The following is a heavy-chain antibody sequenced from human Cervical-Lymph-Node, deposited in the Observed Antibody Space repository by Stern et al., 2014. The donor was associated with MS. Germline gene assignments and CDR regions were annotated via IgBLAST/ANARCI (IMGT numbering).Heavy chain of an antibody. J-gene: IGHJ4*02. D-gene: IGHD6-13*01. V-gene: IGHV1-3*01. CDR1: GYTFTNYA. CDR2: IHPGNGDA. Sequence: QVQLVQTGAEVKKPGASVKVSCKASGYTFTNYALHSVRQAPGQTPEWMGGIHPGNGDAKYSQKFQDRVTITRDTSANTVYMELRSLRVEDTAMYYCARGYSTTYLDYWGQGTLVTVSS. CDR3: ARGYSTTYLDY.